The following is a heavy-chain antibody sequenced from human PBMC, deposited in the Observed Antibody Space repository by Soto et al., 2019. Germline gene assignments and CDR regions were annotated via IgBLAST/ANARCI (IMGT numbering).Heavy chain of an antibody. V-gene: IGHV1-18*01. D-gene: IGHD5-18*01. J-gene: IGHJ6*02. Sequence: VQLVQSGAEVKKPGASVKVSCKASGYTFSSYGITWVRQAPGQGLEWMGWISVYNGNTNYTQKLQGRVTMTTDTSTKTAYMELRSMRSDDTDVYYCAREKLLHLWQPYGLDVWGQGTTVTVSS. CDR1: GYTFSSYG. CDR3: AREKLLHLWQPYGLDV. CDR2: ISVYNGNT.